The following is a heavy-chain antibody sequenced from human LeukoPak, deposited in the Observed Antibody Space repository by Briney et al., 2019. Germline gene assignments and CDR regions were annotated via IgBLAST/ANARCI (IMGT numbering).Heavy chain of an antibody. J-gene: IGHJ4*02. CDR3: ARQIASAGTAGFDF. CDR2: IYSTGSA. V-gene: IGHV4-4*07. Sequence: SETLSLTCTVSGGSISSYYWSWIRQPAGKGLEWIGRIYSTGSANYNPSLRSRVTMSVDTSKNQFSLRLRSVTAADTAVYYCARQIASAGTAGFDFWGQGALVTVSS. D-gene: IGHD6-13*01. CDR1: GGSISSYY.